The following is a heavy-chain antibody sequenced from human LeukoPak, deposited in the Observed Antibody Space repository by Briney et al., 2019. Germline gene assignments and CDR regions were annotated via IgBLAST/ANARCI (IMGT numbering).Heavy chain of an antibody. CDR1: GFTFSTYG. CDR2: IWNDGGNK. J-gene: IGHJ4*02. CDR3: ARGGSGCFDY. D-gene: IGHD6-19*01. V-gene: IGHV3-33*01. Sequence: GGSLRLSCAASGFTFSTYGMHWVRQAPGKGLEWVAVIWNDGGNKYYADSVKGRFTISRDNSKNTLYLQMSSLRAEDTAVYYCARGGSGCFDYWGQGSLVTVSS.